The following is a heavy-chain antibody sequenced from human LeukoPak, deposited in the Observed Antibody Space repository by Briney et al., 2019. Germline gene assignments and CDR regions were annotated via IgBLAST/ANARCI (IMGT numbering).Heavy chain of an antibody. D-gene: IGHD2-2*02. CDR1: GGSISSYY. CDR3: ARDSKLLYEGGAFDI. J-gene: IGHJ3*02. CDR2: IYYSGST. Sequence: SETLSLTCTVSGGSISSYYWSWIRQPPGKGLEWIGYIYYSGSTNYNPSLKSRVTISVDTSKNQFSLKLSSVTAADTAVYYCARDSKLLYEGGAFDIWGQGTMVTVSS. V-gene: IGHV4-59*01.